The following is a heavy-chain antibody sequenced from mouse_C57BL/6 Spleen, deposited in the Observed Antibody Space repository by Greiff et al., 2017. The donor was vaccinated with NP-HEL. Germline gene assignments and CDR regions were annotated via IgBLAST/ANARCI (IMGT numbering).Heavy chain of an antibody. J-gene: IGHJ1*03. CDR1: GYTFTDYY. Sequence: EVQLQQSGPELVKPGASVKMSCKASGYTFTDYYMNWVKQSHGKSLEWIGDINPNNGGTSYNQKFKGKATLTVDKSSSTAYMELRSLTSEDSAVYYCARSTTVVAPNWYFDVWGTGTTVTVSS. CDR3: ARSTTVVAPNWYFDV. CDR2: INPNNGGT. V-gene: IGHV1-26*01. D-gene: IGHD1-1*01.